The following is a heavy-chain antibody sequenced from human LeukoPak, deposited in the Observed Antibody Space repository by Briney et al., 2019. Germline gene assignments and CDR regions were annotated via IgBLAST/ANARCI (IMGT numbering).Heavy chain of an antibody. CDR1: GFIFSNAW. Sequence: GGSLRLSCAGTGFIFSNAWMGWVRQAPGKGLERVGCMKSIVDGGTTDYAATVKGRFTISRDDSKTTLYLQMHSPRTEDTAVYYCITDKPYRGLRTFDYWGQGTLVTVSS. CDR2: MKSIVDGGTT. D-gene: IGHD1-26*01. J-gene: IGHJ4*02. V-gene: IGHV3-15*01. CDR3: ITDKPYRGLRTFDY.